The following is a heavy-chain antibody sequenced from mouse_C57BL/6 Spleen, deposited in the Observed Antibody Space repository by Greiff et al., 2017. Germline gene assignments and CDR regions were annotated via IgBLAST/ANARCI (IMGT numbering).Heavy chain of an antibody. J-gene: IGHJ4*01. V-gene: IGHV5-17*01. Sequence: EVKVVESGGGLVKPGGSLKLSCAASGFTFRDYGMHWVRQAPEKGLEGVAYISSGSSTIDYADTVKGRFTISRDNAKNTLFLQMTSLRSEDTAMYYCARDDGYPYYYAMDYWGQGTSVTVSS. CDR3: ARDDGYPYYYAMDY. D-gene: IGHD2-3*01. CDR2: ISSGSSTI. CDR1: GFTFRDYG.